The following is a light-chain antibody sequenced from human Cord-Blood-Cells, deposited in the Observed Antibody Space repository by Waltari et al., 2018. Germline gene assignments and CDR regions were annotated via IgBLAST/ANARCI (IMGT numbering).Light chain of an antibody. CDR3: CSYTSSSTLV. CDR1: SSDVGGSNY. J-gene: IGLJ2*01. Sequence: QSALTQPPSVSGSPGPSITISCTGTSSDVGGSNYVSWYQQQPGKAPKRMIYDVSNRHSGVSNRFSGSKSGNTASLTISGLQAEDEADYYCCSYTSSSTLVFGGGTKLTVL. V-gene: IGLV2-14*01. CDR2: DVS.